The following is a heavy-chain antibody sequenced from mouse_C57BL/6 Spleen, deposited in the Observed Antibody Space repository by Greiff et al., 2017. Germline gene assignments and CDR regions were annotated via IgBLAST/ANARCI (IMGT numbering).Heavy chain of an antibody. V-gene: IGHV1-55*01. J-gene: IGHJ4*01. CDR3: ASYLVG. Sequence: QVQLQQPGAELVKPGASVKMSCKASGYTFTSYWITWVKQRPGQGLEWIGDINPGSGSTNYNEKFKSKATLTVDTSSSPTYMQLSSLTSGNSAVYYGASYLVGWGQGTSVTVSS. CDR2: INPGSGST. CDR1: GYTFTSYW. D-gene: IGHD1-1*02.